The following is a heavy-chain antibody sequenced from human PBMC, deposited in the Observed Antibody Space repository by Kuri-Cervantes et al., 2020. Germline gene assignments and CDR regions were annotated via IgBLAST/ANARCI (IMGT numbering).Heavy chain of an antibody. Sequence: GGFLRLSCAASGFTFSSYGMHWVRQAPGKGLEWVANIKQDGSEKYYVDSVRGRFTISRDNSMNTLFLQVNSLRAEDTAVYYCASSSYDVAAAGLGAFDIWGQGTMVTVSS. D-gene: IGHD6-13*01. CDR2: IKQDGSEK. CDR3: ASSSYDVAAAGLGAFDI. J-gene: IGHJ3*02. CDR1: GFTFSSYG. V-gene: IGHV3-7*03.